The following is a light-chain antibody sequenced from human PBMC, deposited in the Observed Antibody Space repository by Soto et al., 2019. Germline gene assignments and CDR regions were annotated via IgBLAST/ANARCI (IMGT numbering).Light chain of an antibody. Sequence: EIVLTQSPGTLSLSPGERATISCRASQSFSGNYLAWYQQKLGQAPRLLIYGATSRATGIPDRFSGSVSGTDFTLTISRLEHADFAVYYCQQYGRSATVTFGPGTKVDVK. CDR1: QSFSGNY. J-gene: IGKJ3*01. CDR3: QQYGRSATVT. V-gene: IGKV3-20*01. CDR2: GAT.